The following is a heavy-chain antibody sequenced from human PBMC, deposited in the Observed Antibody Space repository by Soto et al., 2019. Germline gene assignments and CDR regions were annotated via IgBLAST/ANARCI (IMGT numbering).Heavy chain of an antibody. Sequence: ASVKVSCKASGYTFTKYGISWLRQVPGQGLDWMGWTSGDNGITNYAQNLQGRFTMTTDTSTTTAYMELRSLRSDDTAVNYCARSFWFGESSIWGQGTMVTV. CDR2: TSGDNGIT. V-gene: IGHV1-18*01. CDR3: ARSFWFGESSI. CDR1: GYTFTKYG. J-gene: IGHJ3*02. D-gene: IGHD3-10*01.